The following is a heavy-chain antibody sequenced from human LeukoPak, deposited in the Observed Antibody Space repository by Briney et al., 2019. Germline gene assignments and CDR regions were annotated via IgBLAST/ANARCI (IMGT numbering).Heavy chain of an antibody. Sequence: GRSLRLSCAASGFTFSSYWMYWVRQAPGKGLVWVSQINSDGRSTNYAESVKGRFTISRDNAKNTLYLQMNSLRAGDTAVYYCARARTDYYDTSGYYDYWGQGTLVTVSS. D-gene: IGHD3-22*01. CDR2: INSDGRST. J-gene: IGHJ4*02. CDR1: GFTFSSYW. V-gene: IGHV3-74*01. CDR3: ARARTDYYDTSGYYDY.